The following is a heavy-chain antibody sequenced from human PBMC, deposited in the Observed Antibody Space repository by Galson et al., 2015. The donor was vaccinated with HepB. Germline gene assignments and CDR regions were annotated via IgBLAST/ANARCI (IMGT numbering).Heavy chain of an antibody. CDR1: GFTFSSYG. J-gene: IGHJ6*02. Sequence: SLRLSCAVSGFTFSSYGMHWVRQAPGKGLEWVAVISYDGSNKYYADSVKGRFTISRDNSKNTLYLQMNSLRAEDTAVYYCAKAGNYYDSSVRGGMDVWGQGTTVTVSS. CDR2: ISYDGSNK. CDR3: AKAGNYYDSSVRGGMDV. D-gene: IGHD3-22*01. V-gene: IGHV3-30*18.